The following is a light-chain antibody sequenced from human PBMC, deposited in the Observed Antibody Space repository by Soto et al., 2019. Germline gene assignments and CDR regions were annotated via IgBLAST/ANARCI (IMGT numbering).Light chain of an antibody. CDR1: QSVLHSSNTNNY. CDR2: WAS. CDR3: QQYFSAPLA. Sequence: DIVMTQSPDSLAVSLGERATINCKSSQSVLHSSNTNNYLAWYQKKPGKPPKLLISWASPRESGVSDRFSGSGSGTDFTLTISSLQSEDVAVYYFQQYFSAPLAFGGGTRVEI. V-gene: IGKV4-1*01. J-gene: IGKJ4*01.